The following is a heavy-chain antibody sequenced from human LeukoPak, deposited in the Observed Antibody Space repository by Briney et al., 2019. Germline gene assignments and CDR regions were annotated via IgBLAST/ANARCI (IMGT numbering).Heavy chain of an antibody. J-gene: IGHJ4*02. D-gene: IGHD6-6*01. V-gene: IGHV3-7*03. CDR3: ARDEMSLTAVAFDY. CDR2: IKQDGSEK. Sequence: GGSLRLSCAASGFTFSSYWMSWVRQAPGKGLEWVANIKQDGSEKYYVDSVKGRFTISRDNAKNSLYLQMNSLRAEDTAVYYCARDEMSLTAVAFDYWGQGTLVTVSS. CDR1: GFTFSSYW.